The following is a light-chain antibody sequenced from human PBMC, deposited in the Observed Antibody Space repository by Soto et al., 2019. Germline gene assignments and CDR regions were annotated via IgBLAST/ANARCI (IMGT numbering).Light chain of an antibody. Sequence: QSALTQPPSASGSPGQSVTISCTGTSSDVGGYNYVSWYQHHPGKAPKLMIYEVSKRPSGVPDRFSGSKSGNTASLTVSGHQAEDEADYYCSSYAGSDNLVFGGGTKLTVL. CDR2: EVS. CDR1: SSDVGGYNY. J-gene: IGLJ2*01. V-gene: IGLV2-8*01. CDR3: SSYAGSDNLV.